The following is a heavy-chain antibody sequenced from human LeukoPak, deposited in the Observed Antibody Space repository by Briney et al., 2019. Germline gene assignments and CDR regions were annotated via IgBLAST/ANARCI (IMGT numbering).Heavy chain of an antibody. CDR2: ISTDTGNP. CDR1: GYTFTGYY. V-gene: IGHV7-4-1*02. Sequence: ASVKVSCKASGYTFTGYYMHWVRQAPGQGLEWMGWISTDTGNPTYAQGFTGRFVFSLDTSVSTAYVQISSLKAEDTAVYYCARGDGYEEGYYYMDVWGKGTTVTVSS. J-gene: IGHJ6*03. CDR3: ARGDGYEEGYYYMDV. D-gene: IGHD5-12*01.